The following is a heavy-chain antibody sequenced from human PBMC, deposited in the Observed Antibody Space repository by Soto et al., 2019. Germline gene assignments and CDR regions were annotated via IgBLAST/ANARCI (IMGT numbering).Heavy chain of an antibody. Sequence: QVQLQESGPGLVKPSGTLSLTCAVSGGSISTSNWWSWVRKPPGKGLEWIGEVYHSGSTNYNPSFKSRVAMSVDKSTNQFSLKLNSVSAADTGLYYCARTSTSGTRVDYWGQGSMVTVSS. CDR2: VYHSGST. V-gene: IGHV4-4*02. J-gene: IGHJ4*02. CDR1: GGSISTSNW. CDR3: ARTSTSGTRVDY. D-gene: IGHD1-1*01.